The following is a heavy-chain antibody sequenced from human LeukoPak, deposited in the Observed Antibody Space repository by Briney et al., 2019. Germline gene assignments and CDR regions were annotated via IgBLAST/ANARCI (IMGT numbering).Heavy chain of an antibody. D-gene: IGHD3-10*01. Sequence: SETLSLTCTVSGGSISSYYWSWIRQPPGKGLEWIGYIYYSGSTYYNPSLKSRVTISVDTSKNQFSLKLSSVTAAETAVYYCARDRFGMSATGSDFDYWGQGILVTVSS. V-gene: IGHV4-59*12. CDR2: IYYSGST. CDR3: ARDRFGMSATGSDFDY. CDR1: GGSISSYY. J-gene: IGHJ4*02.